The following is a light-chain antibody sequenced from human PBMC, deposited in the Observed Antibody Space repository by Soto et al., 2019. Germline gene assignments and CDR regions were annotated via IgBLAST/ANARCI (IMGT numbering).Light chain of an antibody. CDR1: QTLGTR. CDR2: EAS. J-gene: IGKJ1*01. Sequence: DIQMTQSRCIMSNSLGERVTITCRASQTLGTRLAWYQQKSGKAPSLLIYEASNVESGVPSRFSGSGAGTEFTLTISSLQPHDFATYYCQQYESYSPTFGQGTKVDI. V-gene: IGKV1-5*01. CDR3: QQYESYSPT.